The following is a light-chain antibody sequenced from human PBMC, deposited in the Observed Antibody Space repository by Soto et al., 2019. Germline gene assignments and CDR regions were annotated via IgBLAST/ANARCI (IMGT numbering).Light chain of an antibody. J-gene: IGKJ1*01. CDR3: QQYNNWPPWT. CDR1: QSVSSN. CDR2: GAS. Sequence: EIVMTQSPATLSVSPGERATLSCRASQSVSSNLAWYQQKPGQAPRLLIHGASTRATGIPARFSGRGSGTEFTLTISSLQSEDFAVYYCQQYNNWPPWTFGQGTKVEIK. V-gene: IGKV3-15*01.